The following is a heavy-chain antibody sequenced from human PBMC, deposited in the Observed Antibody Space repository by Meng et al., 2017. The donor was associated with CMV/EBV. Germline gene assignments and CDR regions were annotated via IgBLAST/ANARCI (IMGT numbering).Heavy chain of an antibody. D-gene: IGHD3-3*01. CDR2: ISSSSSYI. Sequence: GESLKISCAASGFTFSSYSMNWVRQAPGKGLEWVSSISSSSSYIYYADSVKGRFTISRDNAKNSLYLQMNSLRAEDTAVYYCARTPHDFWSGYYFDYWGQGTLVTVSS. CDR3: ARTPHDFWSGYYFDY. CDR1: GFTFSSYS. J-gene: IGHJ4*02. V-gene: IGHV3-21*04.